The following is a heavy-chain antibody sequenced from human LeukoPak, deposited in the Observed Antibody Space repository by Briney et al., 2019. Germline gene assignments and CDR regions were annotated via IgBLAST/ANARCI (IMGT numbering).Heavy chain of an antibody. Sequence: SQTLSLTCAVSGGSISSGGYSWSWIRQPPGKGLEWIGYIYHSGSTYYNPSLKSRVTISVDRSKNQFSLKLSSVTAADTAVYYCARRAAAVVTHDAFDIWGQGTMVTVSS. CDR1: GGSISSGGYS. J-gene: IGHJ3*02. V-gene: IGHV4-30-2*01. D-gene: IGHD4-23*01. CDR3: ARRAAAVVTHDAFDI. CDR2: IYHSGST.